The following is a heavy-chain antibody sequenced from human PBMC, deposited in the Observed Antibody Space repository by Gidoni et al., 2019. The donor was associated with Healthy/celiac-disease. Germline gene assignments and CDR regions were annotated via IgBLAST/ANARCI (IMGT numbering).Heavy chain of an antibody. V-gene: IGHV4-30-2*01. CDR3: ARGTGSRGSQGAFDI. CDR2: IYHSGST. D-gene: IGHD3-16*01. Sequence: QLQLQESGSGLVKPSQTLSLTCAVYGGSLSSGGYSWSWIRQPPGKGLEWIGYIYHSGSTYYNPSLKSRVTISVDRSKNQFSLKLSSVTAADTAVYYCARGTGSRGSQGAFDIWGQGTMVTVSS. CDR1: GGSLSSGGYS. J-gene: IGHJ3*02.